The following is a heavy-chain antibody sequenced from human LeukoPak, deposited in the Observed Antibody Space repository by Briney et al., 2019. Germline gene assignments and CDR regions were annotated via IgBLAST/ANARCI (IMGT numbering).Heavy chain of an antibody. Sequence: SETLSLTCAVYGGSFSGYYWSWIRQPPGKGLEWIGEINHSGSTNYNPSLKSRVTMSVDASKNQFSLKLSSVTAADTAVYYCARASDAVYYYFDYWGQGTLVTVSS. V-gene: IGHV4-34*01. CDR1: GGSFSGYY. D-gene: IGHD1-14*01. J-gene: IGHJ4*02. CDR2: INHSGST. CDR3: ARASDAVYYYFDY.